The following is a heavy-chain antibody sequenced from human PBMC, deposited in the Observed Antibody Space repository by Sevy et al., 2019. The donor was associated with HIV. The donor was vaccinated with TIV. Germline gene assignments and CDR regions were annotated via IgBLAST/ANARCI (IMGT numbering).Heavy chain of an antibody. CDR3: VKDRIETRVWSTGDWFDP. CDR2: LSSDNAGST. D-gene: IGHD3-10*01. CDR1: GFTFSNYA. V-gene: IGHV3-64D*06. J-gene: IGHJ5*02. Sequence: GGSLRLSCSASGFTFSNYAMHWVRQAPGKGLEYVSGLSSDNAGSTYYADSVNGRFTISRDNSKNTLYLQMSSLRTEDTAVYYCVKDRIETRVWSTGDWFDPWGQGTLVTVSS.